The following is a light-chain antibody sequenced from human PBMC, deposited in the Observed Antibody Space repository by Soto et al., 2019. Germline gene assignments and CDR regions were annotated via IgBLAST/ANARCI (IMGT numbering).Light chain of an antibody. CDR1: SSDIDGYNY. J-gene: IGLJ2*01. CDR3: SSYTNSGTLVV. CDR2: DVS. V-gene: IGLV2-14*03. Sequence: QSALTQPASVSGSPGQSITISGTGTSSDIDGYNYVSWYQQHPGKAPKVMIYDVSNRPSGTSNRFSGSKSGNTASLTISGLQAEDEADYYCSSYTNSGTLVVFGGGTKLTVL.